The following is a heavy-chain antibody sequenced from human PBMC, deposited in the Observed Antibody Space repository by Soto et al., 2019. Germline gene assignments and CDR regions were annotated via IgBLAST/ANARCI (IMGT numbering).Heavy chain of an antibody. CDR3: ARVNYGNYYYYYGMDV. CDR1: GFSISSSSYY. CDR2: IYYSGST. D-gene: IGHD4-17*01. Sequence: SETLSLTCTVPGFSISSSSYYWGLIRKPPGKGLEWIGSIYYSGSTYYNPSLKSRVTISVDTSKNQFSLKLSSVTASDTAVYYCARVNYGNYYYYYGMDVWGQGTTVT. J-gene: IGHJ6*02. V-gene: IGHV4-39*01.